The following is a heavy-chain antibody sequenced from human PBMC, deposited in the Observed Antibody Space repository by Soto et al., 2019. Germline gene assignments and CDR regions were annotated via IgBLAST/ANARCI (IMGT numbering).Heavy chain of an antibody. CDR1: GYSFTSYW. D-gene: IGHD2-2*01. CDR2: IYPGDSDT. CDR3: ARPWEGSSTSSTDAFDI. Sequence: PGESLTISCKGSGYSFTSYWIGWVRQMPGKGLEWMGIIYPGDSDTRYSPSFQGQVTISADKSISTAYLQWSSLKASDTSMYFFARPWEGSSTSSTDAFDIWGQGTMVTVSS. V-gene: IGHV5-51*01. J-gene: IGHJ3*02.